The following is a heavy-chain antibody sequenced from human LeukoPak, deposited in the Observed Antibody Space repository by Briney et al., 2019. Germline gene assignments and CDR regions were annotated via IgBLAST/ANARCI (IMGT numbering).Heavy chain of an antibody. V-gene: IGHV3-74*01. CDR3: ARDFKTSSWFPDAFDI. J-gene: IGHJ3*02. Sequence: GGSLRLSCAASGFTFSSYWMHWVRQAPGKGLVWVSRINSDGSSTSYADSVKGRFTISRDNAKNSLYLQMNSLRAEDTAVYYCARDFKTSSWFPDAFDIWGQGTMVTVSS. CDR2: INSDGSST. CDR1: GFTFSSYW. D-gene: IGHD6-13*01.